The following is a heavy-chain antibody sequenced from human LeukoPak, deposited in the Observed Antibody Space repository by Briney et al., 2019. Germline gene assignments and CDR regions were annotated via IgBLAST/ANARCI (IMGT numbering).Heavy chain of an antibody. CDR1: GFTFSSYW. CDR3: ARGYGGWQWMVLYYFDY. J-gene: IGHJ4*02. D-gene: IGHD6-19*01. CDR2: INSDGSST. V-gene: IGHV3-74*01. Sequence: PGGSLRLSCAASGFTFSSYWMHWVRQAPGKGLVWVSRINSDGSSTSYADSVKGRFTISRDNAKNTLYLQMNSLRAEDTAVYYCARGYGGWQWMVLYYFDYWGQGTLVTVSS.